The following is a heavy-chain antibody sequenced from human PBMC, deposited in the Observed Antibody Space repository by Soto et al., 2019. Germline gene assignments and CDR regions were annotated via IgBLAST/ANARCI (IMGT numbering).Heavy chain of an antibody. J-gene: IGHJ4*01. CDR1: GFTFSSYG. D-gene: IGHD6-19*01. Sequence: QVQLVESGGGVVQPGRSLRLSCAASGFTFSSYGMHWVRQAPGKGLEWVAVVSYDGGDKHFADSVKGRFTVSRDNSKKPLYLQLNSLRAEDTAVYYCRKDAEIAGADYYFASWGQEPWSPSRQ. CDR3: RKDAEIAGADYYFAS. V-gene: IGHV3-30*18. CDR2: VSYDGGDK.